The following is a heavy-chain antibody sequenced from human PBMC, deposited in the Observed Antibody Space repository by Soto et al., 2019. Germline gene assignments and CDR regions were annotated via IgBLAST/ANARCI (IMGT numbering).Heavy chain of an antibody. Sequence: PSETLSLTCTVSGGYISSYYWSWIRQPPGKGLEWIGYIYYSGSTNYNPSLKSRVTISVDTSKNQFSLKLSSVTAADTAVYYCARGGIAAAGTFVFSGYYYYYMDVWGKGTTVTVSS. CDR3: ARGGIAAAGTFVFSGYYYYYMDV. J-gene: IGHJ6*03. CDR2: IYYSGST. CDR1: GGYISSYY. V-gene: IGHV4-59*01. D-gene: IGHD6-13*01.